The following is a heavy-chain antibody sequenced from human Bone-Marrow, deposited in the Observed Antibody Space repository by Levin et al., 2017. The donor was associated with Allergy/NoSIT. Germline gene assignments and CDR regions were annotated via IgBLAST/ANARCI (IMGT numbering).Heavy chain of an antibody. V-gene: IGHV5-51*01. CDR3: ARRAPNRIGTTGNWFDP. CDR1: GYSFTKYW. J-gene: IGHJ5*02. Sequence: GESLKISCQASGYSFTKYWIAWLRQTPGKGLEWMGIIYPRDSDSRYSPSFQGQVSISADKSSSTAYLQWSSLKASDTAMYYCARRAPNRIGTTGNWFDPWGQGILVTVSS. D-gene: IGHD1-7*01. CDR2: IYPRDSDS.